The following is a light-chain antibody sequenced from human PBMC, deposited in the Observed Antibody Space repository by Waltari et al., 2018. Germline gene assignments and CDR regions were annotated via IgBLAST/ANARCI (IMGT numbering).Light chain of an antibody. J-gene: IGKJ2*01. CDR3: QQYKTYPHT. V-gene: IGKV1-5*03. Sequence: DIQMTQSPSTLSASVGDRVTITYRASQSISSWLAWYQQKPGKAPKLLIYGLSSLQSGVPSRFSGSGSGTEFTLTISSLQPDDFAIYYCQQYKTYPHTFGQGTRLEIK. CDR1: QSISSW. CDR2: GLS.